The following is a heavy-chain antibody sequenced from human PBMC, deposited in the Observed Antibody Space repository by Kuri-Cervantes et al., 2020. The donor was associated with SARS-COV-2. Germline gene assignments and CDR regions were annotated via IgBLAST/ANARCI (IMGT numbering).Heavy chain of an antibody. CDR3: ARGDRNYSSSWYGDAFDI. CDR2: MNPNSGNT. D-gene: IGHD6-13*01. Sequence: ASVKVSCKASGYTFTSYDINWVRQATGQGLGWMGWMNPNSGNTGYAQKFQGRVTITRNTSISTAYMELSSLRSEDTAVYYCARGDRNYSSSWYGDAFDIWGQGTMVTVSS. J-gene: IGHJ3*02. CDR1: GYTFTSYD. V-gene: IGHV1-8*03.